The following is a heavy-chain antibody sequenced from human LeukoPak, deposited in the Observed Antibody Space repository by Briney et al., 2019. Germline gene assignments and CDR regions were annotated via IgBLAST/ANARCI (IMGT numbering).Heavy chain of an antibody. CDR2: IYYSGST. D-gene: IGHD3-22*01. V-gene: IGHV4-59*01. Sequence: SETLSLTCPVSGGSISSYYWSWIRQPPGKGLEWIGYIYYSGSTNYNPSLKSRVTISVDTSKNQFSLKLNSVTAADTAVYYCARHFGEIYDSSGHYYLDYWGQGILVTVSS. CDR3: ARHFGEIYDSSGHYYLDY. J-gene: IGHJ4*02. CDR1: GGSISSYY.